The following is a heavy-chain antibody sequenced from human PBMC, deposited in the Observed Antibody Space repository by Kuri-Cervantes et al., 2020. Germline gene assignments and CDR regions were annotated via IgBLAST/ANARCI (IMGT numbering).Heavy chain of an antibody. CDR3: ARGEAARLHPGS. Sequence: SETLSLTCTVSGGSISSGGYYWSWIRQHPGKGLEWIGYIYYSGSTYYNPSLKSRVTISVDTSKNQFSLKLSSVTAADTAVYYCARGEAARLHPGSWGQGTLVTVSS. CDR1: GGSISSGGYY. V-gene: IGHV4-31*03. CDR2: IYYSGST. J-gene: IGHJ5*02. D-gene: IGHD6-6*01.